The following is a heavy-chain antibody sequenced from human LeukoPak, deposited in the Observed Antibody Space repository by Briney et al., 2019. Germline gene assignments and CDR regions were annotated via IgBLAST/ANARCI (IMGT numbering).Heavy chain of an antibody. Sequence: SETLSLTCTVSGGSISSGSYYWSWTRQPAGKGLEWIGRIYTSGSTNYNPSLKSRVTISVDTSKNQFSLKLSSVTAADTAVYYCARDTIVTTEAFDIWGQGTMVTVSS. CDR3: ARDTIVTTEAFDI. CDR2: IYTSGST. J-gene: IGHJ3*02. CDR1: GGSISSGSYY. V-gene: IGHV4-61*02. D-gene: IGHD4-17*01.